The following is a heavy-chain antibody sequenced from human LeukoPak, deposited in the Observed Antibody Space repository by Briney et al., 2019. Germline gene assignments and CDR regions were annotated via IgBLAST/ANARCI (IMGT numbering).Heavy chain of an antibody. J-gene: IGHJ4*02. CDR1: GFTFSSYG. V-gene: IGHV3-30*19. CDR2: ISYDGSNK. Sequence: GGSLRLSCAASGFTFSSYGMHWVRQAPGKGLEWVAVISYDGSNKYYADSVKGRFTISRDNSKNTLYLQMNSLRAEDTAVYYCARVGARYSYGFLDYWGQGTLVTVSS. CDR3: ARVGARYSYGFLDY. D-gene: IGHD5-18*01.